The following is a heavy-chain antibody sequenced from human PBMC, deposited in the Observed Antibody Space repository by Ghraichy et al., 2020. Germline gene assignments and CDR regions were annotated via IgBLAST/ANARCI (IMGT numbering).Heavy chain of an antibody. CDR2: IIPIFGTA. V-gene: IGHV1-69*06. D-gene: IGHD6-13*01. J-gene: IGHJ4*02. CDR1: GGTFSSYA. CDR3: ARGEVYSSRLLFLDY. Sequence: SVKVSCKASGGTFSSYAISWVRQAPGQGLEWMGGIIPIFGTANYAQKFQGRVTITADKSTSTAYMELSSLRSEDTAVYYCARGEVYSSRLLFLDYWGQGTLVTVSS.